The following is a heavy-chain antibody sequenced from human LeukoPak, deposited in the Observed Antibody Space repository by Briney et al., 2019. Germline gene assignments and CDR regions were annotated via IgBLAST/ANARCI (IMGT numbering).Heavy chain of an antibody. D-gene: IGHD2-15*01. Sequence: ASVKVSCKASGYSFTGYYIHWVRQAPGQGLEWMGWINLNNGGTNYGQKFQGRVTMTRDTSISTAYMELSRLRSDDTAVYYCARDRLRLGYERTNLFDPWGQGTLVTVSS. CDR3: ARDRLRLGYERTNLFDP. V-gene: IGHV1-2*02. J-gene: IGHJ5*02. CDR2: INLNNGGT. CDR1: GYSFTGYY.